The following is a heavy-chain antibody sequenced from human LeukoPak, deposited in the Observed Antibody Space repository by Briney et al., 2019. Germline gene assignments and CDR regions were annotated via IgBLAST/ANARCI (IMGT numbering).Heavy chain of an antibody. Sequence: ASVKVSCKASGGTFSSYAISWVRQAPGQGFEWMGGIIPIFGTANYAQKFQGRVTITADESTSTAYMELSSLRSEDTAVYYCAREEFGPYRSSCFDYWGQGTLVTVSS. D-gene: IGHD3-16*01. CDR3: AREEFGPYRSSCFDY. CDR1: GGTFSSYA. J-gene: IGHJ4*02. CDR2: IIPIFGTA. V-gene: IGHV1-69*13.